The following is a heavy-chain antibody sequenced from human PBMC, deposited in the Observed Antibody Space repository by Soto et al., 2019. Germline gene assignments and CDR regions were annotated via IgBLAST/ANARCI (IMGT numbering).Heavy chain of an antibody. D-gene: IGHD6-13*01. J-gene: IGHJ6*02. CDR3: ARAREWIKFIAAAGYGMDV. Sequence: ESGGGVVQHGRSLRLSCAASGFTFSSYAMHWVRQAPGKGLEWVAVISYDGSNKYYADSVKGRFTISRDNSKNTLYLQMNSLRAEDTAVYYCARAREWIKFIAAAGYGMDVWGQGTTVTVSS. V-gene: IGHV3-30-3*01. CDR1: GFTFSSYA. CDR2: ISYDGSNK.